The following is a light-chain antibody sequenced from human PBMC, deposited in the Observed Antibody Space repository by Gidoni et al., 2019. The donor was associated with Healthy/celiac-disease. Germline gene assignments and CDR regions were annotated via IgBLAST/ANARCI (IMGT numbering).Light chain of an antibody. CDR3: QQSYSTPPT. J-gene: IGKJ1*01. CDR2: AAS. Sequence: DIQISHSPSSLSASVGDRVTITCRASQSISSYVNLYQQKPGKAPKLLIYAASSFQSGVPSRFSGSGSGTDFTLTISSLQTEDFATYYCQQSYSTPPTFGQGTKVEIK. V-gene: IGKV1-39*01. CDR1: QSISSY.